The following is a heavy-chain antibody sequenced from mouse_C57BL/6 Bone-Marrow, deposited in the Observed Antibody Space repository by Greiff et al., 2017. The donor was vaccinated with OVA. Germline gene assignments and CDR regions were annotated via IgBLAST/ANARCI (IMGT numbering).Heavy chain of an antibody. D-gene: IGHD1-1*01. V-gene: IGHV1-19*01. Sequence: VQLKQSGPVLVKPGASVKMSCKASGYTFTDYYMNWVKQSHGKSLEWIGVINPYNGGTSYNQKFKGKATLTVDKSSSTAYMELNSLTSEDSAVYYCAREFGTTVVATKDYWGQGTTLTVSS. CDR3: AREFGTTVVATKDY. CDR1: GYTFTDYY. J-gene: IGHJ2*01. CDR2: INPYNGGT.